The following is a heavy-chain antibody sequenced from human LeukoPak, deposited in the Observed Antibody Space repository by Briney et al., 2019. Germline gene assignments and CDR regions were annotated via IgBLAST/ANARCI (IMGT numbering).Heavy chain of an antibody. V-gene: IGHV3-13*01. CDR3: ARGGAVAGSIDY. D-gene: IGHD6-19*01. CDR2: IGTAGDT. J-gene: IGHJ4*02. Sequence: GGSLRLSCAASGFTFSSYDMHWVRQATGKGLEWVSAIGTAGDTYYPGSVKGRFTISRENAKNSLYLQMNSLRAGDTAVYYCARGGAVAGSIDYWGQGTLVTVSS. CDR1: GFTFSSYD.